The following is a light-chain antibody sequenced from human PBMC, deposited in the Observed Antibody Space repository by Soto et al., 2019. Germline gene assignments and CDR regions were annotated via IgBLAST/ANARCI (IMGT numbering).Light chain of an antibody. CDR3: QSHDIRVRVV. CDR1: SSNIGAGYN. CDR2: GNS. V-gene: IGLV1-40*01. J-gene: IGLJ2*01. Sequence: QSVLTQPPSVSGAPGQRVTISCTGSSSNIGAGYNVHWYQQLPGTAPKLLIYGNSNRPSGVPDRFSGSKSGTSASLAITGLQAEDEADYYCQSHDIRVRVVFGGGTKLTVL.